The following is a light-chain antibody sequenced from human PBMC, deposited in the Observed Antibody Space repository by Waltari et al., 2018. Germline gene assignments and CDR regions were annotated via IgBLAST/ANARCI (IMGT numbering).Light chain of an antibody. J-gene: IGKJ1*01. CDR3: QHYVKLPVT. CDR2: GAS. Sequence: DIVLTQSPGTLSLSPRERATLSCRASQSVGRSLAWYQQKPGQAPRLLIFGASNRATGVPDRFSGIGSGTDFSLTISRLEPEDLAVYFCQHYVKLPVTFGQGTKVEIK. V-gene: IGKV3-20*01. CDR1: QSVGRS.